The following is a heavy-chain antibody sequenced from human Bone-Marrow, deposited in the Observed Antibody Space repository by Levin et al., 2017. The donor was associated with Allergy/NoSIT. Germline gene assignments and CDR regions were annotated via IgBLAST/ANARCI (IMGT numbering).Heavy chain of an antibody. CDR3: ARESDPSTSRTGSDY. CDR2: IYYSGST. Sequence: SQTLSLTCTVSGGSISSSSYYWGWIRQPPGQGLEWIGSIYYSGSTYYNPSLKSRVTISVDTSKNQFSLKLSSVTAADTAVYYCARESDPSTSRTGSDYWGQGTLVTVSS. J-gene: IGHJ4*02. D-gene: IGHD1/OR15-1a*01. CDR1: GGSISSSSYY. V-gene: IGHV4-39*02.